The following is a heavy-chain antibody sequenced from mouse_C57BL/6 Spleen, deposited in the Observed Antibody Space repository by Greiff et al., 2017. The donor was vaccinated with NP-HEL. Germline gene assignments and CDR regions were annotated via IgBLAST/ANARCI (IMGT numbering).Heavy chain of an antibody. CDR2: IDPSDSYT. CDR3: GRFGNYVGFDY. CDR1: GYTFTSYW. V-gene: IGHV1-69*01. J-gene: IGHJ2*01. Sequence: QVQLQQSGAELVMPGASVKLSCKASGYTFTSYWMHWVKQRPGQGLEWIGEIDPSDSYTNYNQKFKGQSTLTVDKSSSKAYRQLSSLTAEDSAVYYCGRFGNYVGFDYWGQGTTLTVSS. D-gene: IGHD2-1*01.